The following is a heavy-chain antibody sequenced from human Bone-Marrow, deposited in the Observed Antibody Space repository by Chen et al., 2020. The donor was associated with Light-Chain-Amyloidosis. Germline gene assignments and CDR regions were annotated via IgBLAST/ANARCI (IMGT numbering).Heavy chain of an antibody. CDR3: ARRRDGYNFYY. J-gene: IGHJ4*02. CDR1: GYTFPNYW. V-gene: IGHV5-51*01. CDR2: IYPDDSDA. D-gene: IGHD5-12*01. Sequence: EVQLEQSGPEVKKPGESLKISCKGSGYTFPNYWIGWGRQMPGKSLEWMGVIYPDDSDARYRPSFEGQVTTSADKSSTTAYLQWRSLKASDTAMYYCARRRDGYNFYYWGQGTLVTVSS.